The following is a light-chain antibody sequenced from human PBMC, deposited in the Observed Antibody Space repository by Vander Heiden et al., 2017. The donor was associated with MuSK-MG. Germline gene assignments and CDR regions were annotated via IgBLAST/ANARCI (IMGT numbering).Light chain of an antibody. CDR1: QSVSSN. Sequence: EIVMTQSPATLSVSPGETVTLSCRASQSVSSNLAWYRQKPGQAPRLLIYGASTRATGVPARFSGSGSGTDFTLTVSSLQSEDFAVYYCQQYNVWPPFTFGQGTKLEIK. CDR2: GAS. J-gene: IGKJ2*01. CDR3: QQYNVWPPFT. V-gene: IGKV3-15*01.